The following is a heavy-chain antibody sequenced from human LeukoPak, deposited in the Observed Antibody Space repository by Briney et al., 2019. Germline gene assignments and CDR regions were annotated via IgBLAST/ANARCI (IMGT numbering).Heavy chain of an antibody. CDR3: ARERRGSYVY. D-gene: IGHD1-26*01. V-gene: IGHV4-59*12. J-gene: IGHJ4*02. CDR2: IYYSGST. CDR1: GVSISSYY. Sequence: PSETLSLTCAVSGVSISSYYWSWVRQPPGKGLEWIGYIYYSGSTNYNPSLKSRVTISRDTSKNQFSLKLSSVSAADTAVYYCARERRGSYVYWGQGTLVTVSS.